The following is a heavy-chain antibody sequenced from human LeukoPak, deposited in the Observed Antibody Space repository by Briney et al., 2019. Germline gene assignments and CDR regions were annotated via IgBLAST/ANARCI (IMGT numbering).Heavy chain of an antibody. J-gene: IGHJ4*02. D-gene: IGHD3-10*01. CDR2: ISRDGSTV. CDR3: ARDLGDWYSSGFDD. CDR1: GFTFSSYA. V-gene: IGHV3-48*03. Sequence: GGSLRLSCAASGFTFSSYAMSWVRQAPGKGLEWVSHISRDGSTVYYRDSVKGRFTISRDNVKNSLYLHMNSLRVEDTGVYYCARDLGDWYSSGFDDWGQGSLVIVSS.